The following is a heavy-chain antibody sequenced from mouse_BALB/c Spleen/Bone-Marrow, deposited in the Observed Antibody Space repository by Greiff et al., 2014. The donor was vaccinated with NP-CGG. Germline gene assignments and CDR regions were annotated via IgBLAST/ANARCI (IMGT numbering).Heavy chain of an antibody. CDR1: GYSFTGYN. J-gene: IGHJ2*01. CDR3: ARSYNSFDF. CDR2: VDPYYGAT. V-gene: IGHV1-39*01. Sequence: VQLQQSGPELEKPGASVKISCKASGYSFTGYNMNWVKQYNGQSLEWIGNVDPYYGATTYNQKFKGKATLTVDKSSSTAYMQLERLTSEDSAVYYCARSYNSFDFWGQGTTPTVSS.